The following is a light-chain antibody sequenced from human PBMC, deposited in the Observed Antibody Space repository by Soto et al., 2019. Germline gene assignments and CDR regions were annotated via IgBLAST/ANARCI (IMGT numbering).Light chain of an antibody. CDR3: QQYGRSPT. J-gene: IGKJ3*01. V-gene: IGKV3-20*01. CDR2: GAS. CDR1: QSVNSNY. Sequence: EIVLTQSPGTLSLSPGERATLSCRASQSVNSNYLAWYQQRPGQAPRLLVYGASTRATGIPDRFSGSGSGTDFTLAISSLETEDFAVYYCQQYGRSPTFGPGTKVDIK.